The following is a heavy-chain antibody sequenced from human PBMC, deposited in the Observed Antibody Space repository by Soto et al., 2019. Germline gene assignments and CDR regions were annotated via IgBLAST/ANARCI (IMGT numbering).Heavy chain of an antibody. CDR1: GGSISSGDYY. CDR3: ARGEYYYGMDV. V-gene: IGHV4-30-4*01. CDR2: IYYSGST. D-gene: IGHD1-26*01. J-gene: IGHJ6*02. Sequence: NPSETLSLTCTVSGGSISSGDYYWSWIRQPPGKGLEWIGCIYYSGSTYYNPSLKSRVTISVDTSKNQFSLKLSSVTAADTAVYYCARGEYYYGMDVWGQGTTVTVSS.